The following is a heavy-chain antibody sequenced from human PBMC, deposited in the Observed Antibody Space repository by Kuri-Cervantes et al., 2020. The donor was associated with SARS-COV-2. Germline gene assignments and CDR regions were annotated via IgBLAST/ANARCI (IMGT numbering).Heavy chain of an antibody. D-gene: IGHD1-1*01. CDR1: GGSISNYY. CDR2: FYDTGST. Sequence: SETLSLTCTVYGGSISNYYWTWLRQLPGKGLEWIGDFYDTGSTNYNPTLESRVTISVYTSRRQFSLNVRSVSAADTAVYYCARVNTGWLDLWGLGTLVTVSS. J-gene: IGHJ5*02. V-gene: IGHV4-59*01. CDR3: ARVNTGWLDL.